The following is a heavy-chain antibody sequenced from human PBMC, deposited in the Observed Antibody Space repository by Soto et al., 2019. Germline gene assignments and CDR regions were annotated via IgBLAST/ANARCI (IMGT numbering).Heavy chain of an antibody. J-gene: IGHJ6*02. CDR2: ISFDGTSK. Sequence: QVQLVESGGGVVQPGRPLRLSCAASGFTFSSFDMHWVRQGPGKGLEWVAVISFDGTSKYYGDSVKGRFTVSRDNSRRRVYLQMNSLRAEDTAVYYCAKPIVAAGYYGMDVWGQGTTVSVSS. D-gene: IGHD6-13*01. CDR3: AKPIVAAGYYGMDV. CDR1: GFTFSSFD. V-gene: IGHV3-30*18.